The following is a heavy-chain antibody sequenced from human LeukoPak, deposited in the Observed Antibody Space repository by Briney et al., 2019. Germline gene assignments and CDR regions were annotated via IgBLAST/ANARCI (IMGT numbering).Heavy chain of an antibody. CDR2: VYTSGTT. CDR1: GFAVSYYF. J-gene: IGHJ4*02. D-gene: IGHD2-8*02. V-gene: IGHV3-66*01. Sequence: PGESLTLSCTVSGFAVSYYFINWVRQAPGRGLEWVSVVYTSGTTYYGDSVRDRFTVSRDNSKNTVYLQMNSLRAEDTAVYFCARDGGCTADGCPSGYFDFWGPGTLVTVSS. CDR3: ARDGGCTADGCPSGYFDF.